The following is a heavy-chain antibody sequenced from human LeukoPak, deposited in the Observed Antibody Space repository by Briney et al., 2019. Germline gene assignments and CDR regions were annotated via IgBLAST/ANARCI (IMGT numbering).Heavy chain of an antibody. CDR3: ARGGKGGNRIGYYFDY. D-gene: IGHD1-14*01. Sequence: GGSLRLSCAASGITFSRSWMSWVRQAPGKGLEWVAFIKEDGGEIFYVDSVKGRFTISRDNAKNSLYLQMNSLRAEDTAVYYCARGGKGGNRIGYYFDYWGQGTLVTVSS. V-gene: IGHV3-7*02. J-gene: IGHJ4*02. CDR1: GITFSRSW. CDR2: IKEDGGEI.